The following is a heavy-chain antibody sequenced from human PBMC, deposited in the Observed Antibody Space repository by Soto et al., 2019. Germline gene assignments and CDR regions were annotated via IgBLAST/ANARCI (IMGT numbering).Heavy chain of an antibody. CDR2: ISGSGGST. J-gene: IGHJ1*01. CDR1: GFTFSSYA. Sequence: GGSLRLSCAASGFTFSSYAMSWVRQAPGKGLEWVSAISGSGGSTYYADSVKGRFTISRDNSKNTLYLQMNSLRAEDTAVYYCAKDLQRQLVVGYFQHWGQGTLVTVSS. V-gene: IGHV3-23*01. D-gene: IGHD6-13*01. CDR3: AKDLQRQLVVGYFQH.